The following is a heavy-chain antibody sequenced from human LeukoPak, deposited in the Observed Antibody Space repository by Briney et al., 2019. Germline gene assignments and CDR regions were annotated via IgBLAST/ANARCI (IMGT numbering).Heavy chain of an antibody. D-gene: IGHD3-22*01. CDR2: IIPIFGTA. CDR3: ARARSPSSGYLLRDHNWFDP. V-gene: IGHV1-69*05. J-gene: IGHJ5*02. CDR1: GGTFSSYA. Sequence: RASVKVSCKASGGTFSSYAFSWVRQAPGQGLEWMGGIIPIFGTANYAQKFQGRVTITTDESTSTAYMELSSLRSEDTAAYYCARARSPSSGYLLRDHNWFDPWGQETLVTVSS.